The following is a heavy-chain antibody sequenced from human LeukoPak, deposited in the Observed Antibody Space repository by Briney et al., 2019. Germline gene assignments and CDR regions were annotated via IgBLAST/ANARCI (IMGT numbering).Heavy chain of an antibody. CDR3: AHRRITMVRGVITHNAFDI. D-gene: IGHD3-10*01. Sequence: SGPTLVKPTQTLTLTCTFSGFSLSTSGVGVGWIRQPPGKALEWLALIYWDDDKRYSPSLKSRLTITKDTSKNQVVLTMTNMDPVDTATYYCAHRRITMVRGVITHNAFDIWGQGTMVTVSS. CDR1: GFSLSTSGVG. CDR2: IYWDDDK. J-gene: IGHJ3*02. V-gene: IGHV2-5*02.